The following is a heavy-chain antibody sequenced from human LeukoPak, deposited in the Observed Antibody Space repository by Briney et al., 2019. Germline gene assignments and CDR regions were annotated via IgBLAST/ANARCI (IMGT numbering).Heavy chain of an antibody. D-gene: IGHD2-21*01. CDR1: GFTFSSNW. CDR3: ARDRDRGDGGFYPHFDY. CDR2: IRQDGSDK. J-gene: IGHJ4*02. V-gene: IGHV3-7*01. Sequence: GGSLRLSCAASGFTFSSNWMSWVRQAPGKGLEWVANIRQDGSDKYYMDSVKGRFTISRDNAKNSLSLQMNSLRAEDTAVYYCARDRDRGDGGFYPHFDYWGQGVQVTVSS.